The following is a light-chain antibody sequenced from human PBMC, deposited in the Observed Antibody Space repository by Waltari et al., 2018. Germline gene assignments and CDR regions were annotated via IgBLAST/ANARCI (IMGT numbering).Light chain of an antibody. J-gene: IGKJ1*01. CDR3: QQSYTTPWT. CDR2: AAS. V-gene: IGKV1-39*01. Sequence: DIQMTQSPSSLSASVRDRVTITCRASQSITSFLNWYHHKPGKAPKLLIYAASSLPSGVPSRFSGSGSGTDFTLTISSLQPEDFATYYCQQSYTTPWTFGQGTKVEIK. CDR1: QSITSF.